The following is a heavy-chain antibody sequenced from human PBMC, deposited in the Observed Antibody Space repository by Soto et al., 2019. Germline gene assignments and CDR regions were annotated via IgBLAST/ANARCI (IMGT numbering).Heavy chain of an antibody. CDR2: ISYDGRIE. Sequence: GGSLRLSCVASGFSFSIYGMHWVRRAPGKGLEWVAVISYDGRIERYADSVKGRLAISRDNSKNTLYLQMNSLRDEDTAVYYCARADLDDDFRSADDAFDIWGQGTMVTVSS. CDR3: ARADLDDDFRSADDAFDI. D-gene: IGHD3-3*01. V-gene: IGHV3-30*03. J-gene: IGHJ3*02. CDR1: GFSFSIYG.